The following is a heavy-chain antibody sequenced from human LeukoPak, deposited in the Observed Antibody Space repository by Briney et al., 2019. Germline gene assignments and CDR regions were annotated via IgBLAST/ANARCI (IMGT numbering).Heavy chain of an antibody. D-gene: IGHD1-26*01. CDR1: GFTFSDYV. CDR3: ARDPFLGGPDFLDY. CDR2: ISADESIK. J-gene: IGHJ4*02. V-gene: IGHV3-30*03. Sequence: PGRSLRLSCTVSGFTFSDYVVHWVRQAPGKGLEWVAVISADESIKSYSDSVRGRFTISRDNFKNILYLQMDSLGLEDTAVYFCARDPFLGGPDFLDYWGRGTLVTVSS.